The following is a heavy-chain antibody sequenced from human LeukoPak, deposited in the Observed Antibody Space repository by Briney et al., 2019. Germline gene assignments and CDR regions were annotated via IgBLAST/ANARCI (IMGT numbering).Heavy chain of an antibody. D-gene: IGHD1-26*01. CDR3: ARIVGATGYYFDY. Sequence: GGSLRLSCAASGFTFSSYSMNWVRQAPGKGLEWVSSISSSSSYVYYADSVKGRFTISRDNAKNSLYLQMNSLRAEDTAVYYCARIVGATGYYFDYWGQGTLVTVSS. V-gene: IGHV3-21*01. J-gene: IGHJ4*02. CDR1: GFTFSSYS. CDR2: ISSSSSYV.